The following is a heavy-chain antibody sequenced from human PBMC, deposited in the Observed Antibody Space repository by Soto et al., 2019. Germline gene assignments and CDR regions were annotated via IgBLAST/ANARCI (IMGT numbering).Heavy chain of an antibody. CDR2: ISAGGGRT. Sequence: PGGSLRLSCVGSGFIFSDYAMTWVRQAPGKGLELVSTISAGGGRTYYADSVKGRFTISRDNSKNTLYLQMNSLRAEDTAVYYCTKGYYYDTCGYFDSWGQGTLVTVSS. V-gene: IGHV3-23*01. CDR1: GFIFSDYA. D-gene: IGHD3-22*01. J-gene: IGHJ4*02. CDR3: TKGYYYDTCGYFDS.